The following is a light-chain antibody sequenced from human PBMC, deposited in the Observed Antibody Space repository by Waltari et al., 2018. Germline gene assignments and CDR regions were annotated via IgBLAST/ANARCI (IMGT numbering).Light chain of an antibody. CDR2: MAS. Sequence: DIQMTQSPSTLSASVGDRVTISCRASQSVGTWLAWYQQKPGKAPKLLIYMASSLESGVPSRFSGSGSGTEFTLTISSLQPDGFATYSCQQYSSFSTFGQGTKVDI. CDR1: QSVGTW. J-gene: IGKJ2*01. V-gene: IGKV1-5*03. CDR3: QQYSSFST.